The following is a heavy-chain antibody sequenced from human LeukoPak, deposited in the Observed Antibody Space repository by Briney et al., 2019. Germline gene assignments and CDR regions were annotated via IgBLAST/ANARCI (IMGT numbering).Heavy chain of an antibody. D-gene: IGHD3-16*02. CDR1: GFTFSSYG. J-gene: IGHJ4*02. V-gene: IGHV3-33*06. CDR2: IWYDGSNK. Sequence: GGAPRLSCAASGFTFSSYGMHWVRQAPGKGLEWVAVIWYDGSNKYYADSVKGRFTISRDNSKNTLYLQMNSLRAEDTAVYYCAKGSCGGSYRYGHDYCGQGTLVTVSS. CDR3: AKGSCGGSYRYGHDY.